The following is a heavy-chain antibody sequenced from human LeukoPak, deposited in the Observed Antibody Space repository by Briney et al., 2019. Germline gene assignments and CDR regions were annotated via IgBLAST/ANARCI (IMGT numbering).Heavy chain of an antibody. V-gene: IGHV3-21*01. J-gene: IGHJ4*02. CDR3: ARDQGIAVAAPPDY. Sequence: PGGSLRLSCAASGFTFGSYSMNWVRQAPGKGLEWVSSISSSSSYIYYADSVKGRFTISRDNAKNSLYLQMNSLRAEDTAVYYCARDQGIAVAAPPDYWGQGTLVTVSS. CDR2: ISSSSSYI. CDR1: GFTFGSYS. D-gene: IGHD6-19*01.